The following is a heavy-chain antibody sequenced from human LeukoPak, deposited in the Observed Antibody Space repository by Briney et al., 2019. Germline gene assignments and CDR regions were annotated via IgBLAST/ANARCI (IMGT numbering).Heavy chain of an antibody. CDR3: TRSGFGGGVHFDY. D-gene: IGHD3-16*01. V-gene: IGHV1-8*01. Sequence: ASVKVSCKASGYTFTSYDINWVRQAAGQGLEWMGWMNPNNGDTGYVEKFQGRVTMTRDTSITTAYMELSSLRSEDTAVYYCTRSGFGGGVHFDYWGQGTPVTVSS. CDR1: GYTFTSYD. J-gene: IGHJ4*02. CDR2: MNPNNGDT.